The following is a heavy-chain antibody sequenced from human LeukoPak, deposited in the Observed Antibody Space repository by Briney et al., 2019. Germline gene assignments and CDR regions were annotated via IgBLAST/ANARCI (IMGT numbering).Heavy chain of an antibody. V-gene: IGHV4-38-2*02. CDR1: GYSISSGYY. Sequence: SETLSLTCTVSGYSISSGYYWGWIRQPPGKGLEWIGSIYHSGSTYYNPSLKSRVTISVDTSKNQFSLKLSSVTAADTAVYYCARDPYDDYWGQGTLVTVSS. CDR3: ARDPYDDY. CDR2: IYHSGST. D-gene: IGHD3-16*01. J-gene: IGHJ4*02.